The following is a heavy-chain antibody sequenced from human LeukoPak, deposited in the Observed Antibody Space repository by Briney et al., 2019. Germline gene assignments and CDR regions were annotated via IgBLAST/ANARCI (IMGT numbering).Heavy chain of an antibody. V-gene: IGHV1-69*05. J-gene: IGHJ5*02. Sequence: SVKVSCKASGGTFSSYAISWVRQAPGQGLEWMGGIIPIFGTANYAQKFQGRVTITTDESTSTAYMELSSLRSEDTAVYYCARHGDPWGYYGFSTPYWFDPWGQGTLVTVSS. CDR1: GGTFSSYA. D-gene: IGHD3-3*01. CDR2: IIPIFGTA. CDR3: ARHGDPWGYYGFSTPYWFDP.